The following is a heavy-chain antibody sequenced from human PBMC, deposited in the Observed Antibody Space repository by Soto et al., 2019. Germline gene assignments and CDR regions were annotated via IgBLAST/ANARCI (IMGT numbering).Heavy chain of an antibody. J-gene: IGHJ4*02. CDR2: IWDDGSNK. Sequence: QAQLVESGGGVVQPGTSLRLSCAASGFTISTHGMHWVRQAPGKGLEWLANIWDDGSNKFYAESVKGRFSISQDNSKNTLYLQMSSLRAEDTAVYYCAAATTWNFHFPYWGQGTQVTVSS. CDR3: AAATTWNFHFPY. CDR1: GFTISTHG. V-gene: IGHV3-33*03. D-gene: IGHD1-7*01.